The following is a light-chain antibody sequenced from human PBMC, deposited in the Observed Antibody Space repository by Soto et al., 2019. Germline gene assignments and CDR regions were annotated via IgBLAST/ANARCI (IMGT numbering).Light chain of an antibody. CDR1: QTISSW. V-gene: IGKV1-5*03. Sequence: DIQMTQSPSTLSGAVGDRVAITCWASQTISSWLAWYQQKPGKAPKLLIYKASTLKSGVPSRFSVSGSGTEFTLTISSLQPDDFATYYCQHYNSYSEACGQGTKVDIK. CDR3: QHYNSYSEA. J-gene: IGKJ1*01. CDR2: KAS.